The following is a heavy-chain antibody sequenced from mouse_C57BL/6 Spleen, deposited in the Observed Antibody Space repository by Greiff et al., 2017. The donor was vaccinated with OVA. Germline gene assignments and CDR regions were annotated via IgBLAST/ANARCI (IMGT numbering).Heavy chain of an antibody. CDR1: GFSLTSYG. D-gene: IGHD2-2*01. V-gene: IGHV2-4*01. J-gene: IGHJ1*03. CDR2: IWSGGST. CDR3: AKGTNYYGYDKRAWYFDV. Sequence: VKLVESGPGLVQPSQSLSITCTVSGFSLTSYGVHWVRQPPGKGLEWLGVIWSGGSTDYNAAFISRLSISKDNSKSQVFFNMNSLQADDTAIYDCAKGTNYYGYDKRAWYFDVWGTGTTVTVSS.